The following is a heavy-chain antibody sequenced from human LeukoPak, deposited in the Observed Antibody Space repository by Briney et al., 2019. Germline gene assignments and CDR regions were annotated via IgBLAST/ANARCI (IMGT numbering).Heavy chain of an antibody. CDR1: GFTFSNYW. CDR3: ARGGSGYDY. V-gene: IGHV3-7*01. J-gene: IGHJ4*02. D-gene: IGHD3-3*01. Sequence: GGSLRLSCAASGFTFSNYWMSWVRQAPGKGLEWVANIKEDGSDKYSVDFVKGRFTISRDNAKNSLYLQMNSLRAEDTAVYYCARGGSGYDYLGQGTLVTVSS. CDR2: IKEDGSDK.